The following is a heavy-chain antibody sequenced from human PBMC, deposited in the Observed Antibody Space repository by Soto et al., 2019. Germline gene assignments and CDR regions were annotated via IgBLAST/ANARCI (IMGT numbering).Heavy chain of an antibody. V-gene: IGHV3-30-3*01. D-gene: IGHD2-8*01. CDR3: ARCISGSWLFDY. J-gene: IGHJ4*02. CDR1: GFTFSSYA. CDR2: MSYDGSNK. Sequence: VGSLRLSCAASGFTFSSYAIHWVRQAPGKGLEWVAVMSYDGSNKYYADSVKGRFTLSRDNSKNTLYLQMNALRAEDTAVYYCARCISGSWLFDYWGQGTLVTVSS.